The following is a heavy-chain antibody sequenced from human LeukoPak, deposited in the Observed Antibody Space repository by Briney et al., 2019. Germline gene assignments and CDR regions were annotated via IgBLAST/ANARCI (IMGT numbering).Heavy chain of an antibody. D-gene: IGHD2-8*02. CDR3: ATPVGDCTGVVCAPQY. CDR1: GLTFSNAW. Sequence: GGTLRLSCAASGLTFSNAWMSWVRQPPGKGLEWVGGIKSKTDGGTTDYATPVKGRFTISRDDTKDTPYLQMNSLKTDDTAVEYCATPVGDCTGVVCAPQYWGQGTLVTVSS. CDR2: IKSKTDGGTT. V-gene: IGHV3-15*01. J-gene: IGHJ4*02.